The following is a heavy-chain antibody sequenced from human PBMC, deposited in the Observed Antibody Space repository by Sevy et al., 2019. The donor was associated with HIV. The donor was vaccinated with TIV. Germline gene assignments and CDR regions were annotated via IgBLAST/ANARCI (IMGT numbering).Heavy chain of an antibody. CDR3: ARAPPVRSGDDSLNWFDP. Sequence: SETLSLTCTVSGGSISAYYWSWIRQPPGKGLEYLGYMYYTGSTNYNPSLKSQVTISVYTSKNQFSLKLSSVTAADTAVYYCARAPPVRSGDDSLNWFDPWGQGTLVTVSS. V-gene: IGHV4-59*01. D-gene: IGHD5-12*01. CDR1: GGSISAYY. CDR2: MYYTGST. J-gene: IGHJ5*02.